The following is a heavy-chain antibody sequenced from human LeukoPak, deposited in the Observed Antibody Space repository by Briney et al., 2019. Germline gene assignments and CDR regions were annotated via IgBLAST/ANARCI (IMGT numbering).Heavy chain of an antibody. CDR3: VRIRTMVRGLAYYYGMDV. J-gene: IGHJ6*04. CDR2: IYHSGST. Sequence: SETLSLTCAVSGRSMSSSNWWSWVRQPPGKGLEWIGEIYHSGSTNYNPSLKSRVTISVDKSKNQFSLKLSSVTAADTAVYYCVRIRTMVRGLAYYYGMDVWGKGTTVTVSS. V-gene: IGHV4-4*02. CDR1: GRSMSSSNW. D-gene: IGHD3-10*01.